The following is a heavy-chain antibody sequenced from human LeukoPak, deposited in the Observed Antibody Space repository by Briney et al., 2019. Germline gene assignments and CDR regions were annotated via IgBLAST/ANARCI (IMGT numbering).Heavy chain of an antibody. V-gene: IGHV4-61*01. CDR1: GASVSNGNYY. CDR3: ATCRDEFGDYGFTS. J-gene: IGHJ5*02. CDR2: IYNSGST. D-gene: IGHD4-17*01. Sequence: SETLSLTCTVSGASVSNGNYYWSWIRQPPGKGLEWIGYIYNSGSTKYNPSLKSRVTISVDTSKNLFSLKLTSVTAADTAVYYCATCRDEFGDYGFTSWGQGTLVTVSS.